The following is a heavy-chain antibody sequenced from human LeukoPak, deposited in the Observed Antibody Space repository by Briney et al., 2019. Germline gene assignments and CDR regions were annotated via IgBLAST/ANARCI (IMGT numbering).Heavy chain of an antibody. CDR2: ISHSGST. Sequence: LETLSLTCTVSGGSISSSSYYWGWIRQPPGQGLEWIGTISHSGSTHYNPSLESRVTISVDTSKNQFSLRLSSVTAADTAVYYCARHLTYNYGSGSFYNGWFDPWGQGILVTVSS. CDR3: ARHLTYNYGSGSFYNGWFDP. CDR1: GGSISSSSYY. J-gene: IGHJ5*02. V-gene: IGHV4-39*01. D-gene: IGHD3-10*01.